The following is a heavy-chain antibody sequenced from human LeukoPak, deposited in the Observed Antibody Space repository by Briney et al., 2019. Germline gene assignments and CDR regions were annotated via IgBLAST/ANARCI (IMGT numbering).Heavy chain of an antibody. CDR2: IHYTGST. CDR1: GGSISSYY. CDR3: ARGNEYSSHYFDY. J-gene: IGHJ4*02. Sequence: SETLSLTCTVSGGSISSYYWSWIRQSPGKGLECIGYIHYTGSTNYNPSLKSRVTISVDTSKNQFSLKLSSVTAADTAVYYCARGNEYSSHYFDYWGQGTLVTVSS. V-gene: IGHV4-59*12. D-gene: IGHD6-6*01.